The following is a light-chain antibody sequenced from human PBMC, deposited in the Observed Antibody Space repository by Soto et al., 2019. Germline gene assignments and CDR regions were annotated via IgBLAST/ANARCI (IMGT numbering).Light chain of an antibody. CDR1: QSVRSN. CDR3: QQYNNWPRT. V-gene: IGKV3-15*01. Sequence: EIVMTQSPVTLSVSPGERATLSCRASQSVRSNLAWYQQKPGQAPRLLIHGATTRATGIPARFSGSGSGTEFTLTISSLQSEDFAVYYCQQYNNWPRTFGQGTKVDIK. CDR2: GAT. J-gene: IGKJ1*01.